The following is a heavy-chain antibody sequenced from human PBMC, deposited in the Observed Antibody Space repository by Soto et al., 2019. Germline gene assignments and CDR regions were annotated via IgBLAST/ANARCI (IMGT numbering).Heavy chain of an antibody. CDR1: GFTFSSYA. Sequence: GGSLRLSCAASGFTFSSYAMSWVRQAPGKGLEWVSAISGSGGSTYYADSVKGRFTISRDNSKNTLYLQMNSLRAEDTAVYYCAKTYYYDSSDREHYYFDYWGQGTLVTVSS. D-gene: IGHD3-22*01. CDR2: ISGSGGST. CDR3: AKTYYYDSSDREHYYFDY. V-gene: IGHV3-23*01. J-gene: IGHJ4*02.